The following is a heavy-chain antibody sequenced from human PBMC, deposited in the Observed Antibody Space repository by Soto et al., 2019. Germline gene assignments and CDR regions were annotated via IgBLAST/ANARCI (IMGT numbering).Heavy chain of an antibody. CDR2: INHSGST. CDR1: GGSFSGYY. J-gene: IGHJ6*02. V-gene: IGHV4-34*01. D-gene: IGHD3-10*01. Sequence: QVQLQQWGAGLLKPSETLSLTCAVYGGSFSGYYWSWIRQPPGKGLAWIGEINHSGSTNYNPSLKSRVTISVDTAKNQFSLKLGSVTAADTAVYSCAREVGRGGKEVRWRYGMDVWGQGTTVTVSS. CDR3: AREVGRGGKEVRWRYGMDV.